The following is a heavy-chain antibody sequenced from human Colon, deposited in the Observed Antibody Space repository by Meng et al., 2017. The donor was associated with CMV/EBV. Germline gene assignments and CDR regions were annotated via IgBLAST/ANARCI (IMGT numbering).Heavy chain of an antibody. CDR2: INHSGST. CDR3: ARAHYYYGIDV. Sequence: SETLSLTCAVYGGSFSGYYWSWIRQPPGKGLEWIGEINHSGSTNYNPSLKSRVTISVDTSKNQFSLKLSSVTAADTDVYYCARAHYYYGIDVWGQGTPVTVSS. V-gene: IGHV4-34*01. CDR1: GGSFSGYY. J-gene: IGHJ6*02.